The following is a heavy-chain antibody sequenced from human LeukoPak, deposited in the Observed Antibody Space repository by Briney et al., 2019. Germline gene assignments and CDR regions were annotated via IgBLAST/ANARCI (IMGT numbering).Heavy chain of an antibody. CDR3: AKGPVKYYDILTGNFDY. J-gene: IGHJ4*02. CDR1: GFTVSSNY. D-gene: IGHD3-9*01. V-gene: IGHV3-23*01. Sequence: PGGSLRLSCAASGFTVSSNYMSWVRQAPGKGLEWVSTMSGSGGSTYYADSVKGRFTISRDNSKNTLYLQMNSLRAEDTAIYYCAKGPVKYYDILTGNFDYWGQGTLVTVSS. CDR2: MSGSGGST.